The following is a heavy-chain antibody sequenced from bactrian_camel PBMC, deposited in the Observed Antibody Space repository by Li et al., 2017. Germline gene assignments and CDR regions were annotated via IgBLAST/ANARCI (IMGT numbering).Heavy chain of an antibody. D-gene: IGHD2*01. CDR3: AKLLLDGPYYSFGD. V-gene: IGHV3S1*01. CDR1: GFTFTTYW. CDR2: IYTGDGLT. Sequence: HVQLVESGGDLVQPGGSLRLSCAASGFTFTTYWMYWVRQAPGKGLEWVASIYTGDGLTKSADSVKGRFAISRDNAKSTVYLQLDTLKSEVTAMYYCAKLLLDGPYYSFGDWGQGTQVTVS. J-gene: IGHJ4*01.